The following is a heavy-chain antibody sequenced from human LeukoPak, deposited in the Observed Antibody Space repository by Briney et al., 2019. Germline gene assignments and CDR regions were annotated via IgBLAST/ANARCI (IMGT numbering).Heavy chain of an antibody. CDR3: ARGESAAGDASEFAY. Sequence: GGSLRLSCAASGFTFNTYIMTWVRQAPGKGLEWVSSITSRSSSIYYADSVKGRFTISRDNAKNSLYLHMNSLRAEDTAVYYCARGESAAGDASEFAYWGQGILVTVSS. V-gene: IGHV3-21*01. J-gene: IGHJ4*02. D-gene: IGHD6-13*01. CDR2: ITSRSSSI. CDR1: GFTFNTYI.